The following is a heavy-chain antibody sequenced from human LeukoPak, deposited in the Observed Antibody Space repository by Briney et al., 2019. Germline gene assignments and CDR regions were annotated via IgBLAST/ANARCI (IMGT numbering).Heavy chain of an antibody. J-gene: IGHJ4*02. Sequence: ASVKVSCKVSGYTFTELSMHWVRQAPGKGLEWMGGFDPEDGETIYAQKFQGRVTMTEDTSTDTAYMELSSLRSEDTAVYYCATVAFGELLYLYWGQGTLVTVSS. V-gene: IGHV1-24*01. CDR1: GYTFTELS. CDR2: FDPEDGET. D-gene: IGHD3-10*01. CDR3: ATVAFGELLYLY.